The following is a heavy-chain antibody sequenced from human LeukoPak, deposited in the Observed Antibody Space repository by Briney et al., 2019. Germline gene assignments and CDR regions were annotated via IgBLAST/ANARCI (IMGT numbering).Heavy chain of an antibody. CDR3: AGQLSGYGY. V-gene: IGHV4-61*01. J-gene: IGHJ4*02. CDR2: IYRSGST. D-gene: IGHD2-15*01. Sequence: SETLSLTCTVSGGSVSSDKYYWSWIRQPPGKGLEWIGYIYRSGSTDYSPSLKSRATIAVDTSKNQFSLKLTSVTAADTAIYYCAGQLSGYGYWGQGTLVTVSS. CDR1: GGSVSSDKYY.